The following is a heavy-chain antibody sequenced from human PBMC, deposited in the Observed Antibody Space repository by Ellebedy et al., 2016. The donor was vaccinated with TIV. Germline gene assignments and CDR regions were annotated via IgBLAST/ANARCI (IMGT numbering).Heavy chain of an antibody. V-gene: IGHV3-33*01. Sequence: GESLKISCAASGFTFSSYGIHWVRQAPGKGLEWVAVISSGAGTTKYYADSVKGRFTISRDNSKNSMYLEINSLRVEDTAMYFCARDDRANTGSLWGQGTLVTVSS. CDR2: ISSGAGTTK. D-gene: IGHD1-26*01. J-gene: IGHJ4*02. CDR1: GFTFSSYG. CDR3: ARDDRANTGSL.